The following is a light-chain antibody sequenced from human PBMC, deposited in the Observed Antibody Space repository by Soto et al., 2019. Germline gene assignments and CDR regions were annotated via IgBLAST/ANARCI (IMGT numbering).Light chain of an antibody. CDR2: AAF. V-gene: IGKV3-11*01. CDR1: QNVTSTY. Sequence: VLTHSPGTLSLFPGEMASLSCRASQNVTSTYLAWYQQRPGQPPRLLIYAAFSMATGVPDRFSASGSGTEFTLTLSSLEPEHLEIHYCPQRSNWPPITFGQGTRLEI. CDR3: PQRSNWPPIT. J-gene: IGKJ5*01.